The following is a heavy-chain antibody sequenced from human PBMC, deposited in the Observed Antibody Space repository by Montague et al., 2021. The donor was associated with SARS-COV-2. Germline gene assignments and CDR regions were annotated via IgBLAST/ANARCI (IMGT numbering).Heavy chain of an antibody. CDR2: FDHSGDT. Sequence: SETLSLTCEVSGDSISSYYWSWIRQPPGKGLEWIGNFDHSGDTKYNPSLKSRATISVDTSKNHFALRLSSVTAADTAVYYCAREFRIELWQTNWYFGLWGRGTLVTVSS. V-gene: IGHV4-59*01. D-gene: IGHD3-16*01. CDR3: AREFRIELWQTNWYFGL. CDR1: GDSISSYY. J-gene: IGHJ2*01.